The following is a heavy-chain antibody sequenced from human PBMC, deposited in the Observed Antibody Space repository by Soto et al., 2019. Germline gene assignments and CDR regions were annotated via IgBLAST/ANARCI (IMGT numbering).Heavy chain of an antibody. J-gene: IGHJ4*02. Sequence: VGSLILSCAASGFTFSSYAMSWVRQAPGKGLEWVSAISGSGGSTYYADSVKGRFTISRDNSKNTLYLQMNSLRAEDTAVYYCAKGLVVISHFDYWGQGTLVTVSS. V-gene: IGHV3-23*01. CDR1: GFTFSSYA. CDR2: ISGSGGST. CDR3: AKGLVVISHFDY. D-gene: IGHD3-22*01.